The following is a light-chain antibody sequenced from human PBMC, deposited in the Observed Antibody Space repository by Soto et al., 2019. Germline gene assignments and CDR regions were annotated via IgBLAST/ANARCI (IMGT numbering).Light chain of an antibody. V-gene: IGLV2-14*01. CDR2: EVS. Sequence: QSALTQPASVSGSPGQSITISCTGTSSDVGGYNYVSWYQQHPGKAPKLMIYEVSNRPSGVSNRFSGSKSGNTASLTISGHQAEDVADYYCSSYTSSSTRMFGGGTKVTVL. J-gene: IGLJ3*02. CDR1: SSDVGGYNY. CDR3: SSYTSSSTRM.